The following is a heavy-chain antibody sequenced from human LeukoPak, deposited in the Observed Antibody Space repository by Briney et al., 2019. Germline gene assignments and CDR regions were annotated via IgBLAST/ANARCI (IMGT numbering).Heavy chain of an antibody. J-gene: IGHJ6*03. CDR1: GYTFPAYY. V-gene: IGHV1-2*02. CDR2: INPNSGGT. CDR3: ASSNYYDSSGYLYYYMDV. D-gene: IGHD3-22*01. Sequence: ASVKVSCKTSGYTFPAYYLYWMRQAPGQGLEWMGWINPNSGGTNYAQKFQGRVTMTRDTSISTAYMELSRLRSDDTAVYYCASSNYYDSSGYLYYYMDVWGKGTTVTVSS.